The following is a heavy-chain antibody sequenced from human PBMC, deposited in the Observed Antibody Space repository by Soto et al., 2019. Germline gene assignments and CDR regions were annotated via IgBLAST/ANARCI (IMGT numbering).Heavy chain of an antibody. Sequence: PGGSLRLSCAASGFTFSSYAMSWVRQAPGKGLDWVSAISGSGGSTYYADSVKGRFTISRDNSKNTLYLQMNSLRAEDTAVYYCAKAGRRLSYYYDSSGPGAFDIWGQGTMVTVSS. D-gene: IGHD3-22*01. CDR3: AKAGRRLSYYYDSSGPGAFDI. V-gene: IGHV3-23*01. J-gene: IGHJ3*02. CDR1: GFTFSSYA. CDR2: ISGSGGST.